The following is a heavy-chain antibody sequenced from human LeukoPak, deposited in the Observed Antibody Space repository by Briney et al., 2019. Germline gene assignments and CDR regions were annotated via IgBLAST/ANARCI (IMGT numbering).Heavy chain of an antibody. J-gene: IGHJ3*01. CDR2: ISSGSSAI. D-gene: IGHD1-20*01. CDR1: GFTFTTYS. V-gene: IGHV3-21*04. CDR3: ARAYGKWNDVYFYAFDL. Sequence: GGSLRLSCEASGFTFTTYSMTWVRQAPGKGLEWVSIISSGSSAIFSADALKGRFTISRDDAKNLLYLDMNSLRAEDTALYYCARAYGKWNDVYFYAFDLWGQGTMVTVSS.